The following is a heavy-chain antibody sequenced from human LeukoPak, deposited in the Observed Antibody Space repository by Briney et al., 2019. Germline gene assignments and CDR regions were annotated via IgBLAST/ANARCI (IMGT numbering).Heavy chain of an antibody. Sequence: GGSRRLSCAASGFTFSNFNMNWVRQAPGEGLEWVASISSSGAYIYYADSLKGRFTVSRDNAKNSLFLQMNSLRAEDTAVYYCARGVGGSSPNSPYFDYWGQGTLVTVSS. CDR1: GFTFSNFN. D-gene: IGHD1-26*01. CDR3: ARGVGGSSPNSPYFDY. CDR2: ISSSGAYI. J-gene: IGHJ4*02. V-gene: IGHV3-21*04.